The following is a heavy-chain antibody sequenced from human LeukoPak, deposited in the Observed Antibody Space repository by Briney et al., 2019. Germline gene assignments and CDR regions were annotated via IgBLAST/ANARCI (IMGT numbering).Heavy chain of an antibody. CDR3: AKDSTTVTNPNYFDY. D-gene: IGHD4-17*01. J-gene: IGHJ4*02. CDR2: IWYAGSNK. Sequence: GGSLILSCAASGFTFSSYGMHWVRQAPGKGLEWVAVIWYAGSNKYYADSVKGRFTISRDNSKNTLYLQMNSLRAEDTAVYYCAKDSTTVTNPNYFDYWGQGTLVTVSS. V-gene: IGHV3-33*06. CDR1: GFTFSSYG.